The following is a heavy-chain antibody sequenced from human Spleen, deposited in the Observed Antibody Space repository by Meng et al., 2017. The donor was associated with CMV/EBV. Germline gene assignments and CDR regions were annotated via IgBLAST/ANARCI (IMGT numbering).Heavy chain of an antibody. V-gene: IGHV3-21*04. CDR2: ISSSSSYI. D-gene: IGHD3-10*01. CDR3: ARGGVRATGHFYYGMDV. Sequence: GESLKISCAASGFTFSSYSMNWVRPAPGKGLEWVSSISSSSSYIYYADSVKGRFTISRDNAKSSLYLQMNSLRPEDTAVYYCARGGVRATGHFYYGMDVWGQGTTVTVSS. J-gene: IGHJ6*02. CDR1: GFTFSSYS.